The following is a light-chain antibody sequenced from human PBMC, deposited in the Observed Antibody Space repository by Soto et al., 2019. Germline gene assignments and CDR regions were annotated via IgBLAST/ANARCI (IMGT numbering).Light chain of an antibody. CDR3: QQYNSHSPWT. Sequence: ASVGDRVTITGRASQSISNLLAWYQQKPGQAPKLLIYAASSLESGVPSRFSGSGSGTEFTLTISSLQPDDFATYYCQQYNSHSPWTFGQRTKVDIK. V-gene: IGKV1-5*01. J-gene: IGKJ1*01. CDR1: QSISNL. CDR2: AAS.